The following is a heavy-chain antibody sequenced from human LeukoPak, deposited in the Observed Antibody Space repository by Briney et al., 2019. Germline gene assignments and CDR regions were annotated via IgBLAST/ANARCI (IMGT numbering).Heavy chain of an antibody. CDR2: IYYSGST. D-gene: IGHD2-2*01. CDR1: GGSISSSSYY. CDR3: ARRIGYCSSTSCYYYFDY. J-gene: IGHJ4*02. V-gene: IGHV4-39*01. Sequence: MTSETLSLTCTVSGGSISSSSYYWGWIRQPPGKGLEWIGSIYYSGSTYYNPSLKSRVTISVDTSKNQFSLKLSSVTAADTAVYYCARRIGYCSSTSCYYYFDYWGQGTLVTVSS.